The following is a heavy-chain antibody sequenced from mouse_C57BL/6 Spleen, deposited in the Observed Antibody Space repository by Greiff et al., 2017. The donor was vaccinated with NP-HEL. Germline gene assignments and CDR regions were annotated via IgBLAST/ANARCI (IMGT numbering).Heavy chain of an antibody. Sequence: QVQLQQSVAELVRPGASVKFSCKASGFAFSSSWMNWVKQRPGQGLEWIGQIYPGAGDTNYHAKFQGKATLTADKSSSTAYMQLSSLTSEDSAVYFCARSPYYGSSYWYFDVWGTGTTVTVSS. V-gene: IGHV1-80*01. D-gene: IGHD1-1*01. J-gene: IGHJ1*03. CDR1: GFAFSSSW. CDR2: IYPGAGDT. CDR3: ARSPYYGSSYWYFDV.